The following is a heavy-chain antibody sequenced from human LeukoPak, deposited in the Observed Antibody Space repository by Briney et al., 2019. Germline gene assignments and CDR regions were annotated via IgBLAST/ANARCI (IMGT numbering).Heavy chain of an antibody. CDR1: GGSISSYY. CDR2: IYYSGST. D-gene: IGHD2-2*01. J-gene: IGHJ6*02. CDR3: AGYCSSTSCRPLSYYYYGMDV. V-gene: IGHV4-59*01. Sequence: SETLSLTCTVSGGSISSYYWSWIRQPPGKGLEWIGYIYYSGSTNYNPSLKSRVTISVDTSKNQFSLKLSSVTAADTAVYYCAGYCSSTSCRPLSYYYYGMDVWGQGTTVTVSS.